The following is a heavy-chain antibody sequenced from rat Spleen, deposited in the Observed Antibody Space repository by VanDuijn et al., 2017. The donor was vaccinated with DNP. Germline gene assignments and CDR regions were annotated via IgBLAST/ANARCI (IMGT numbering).Heavy chain of an antibody. D-gene: IGHD1-11*01. CDR1: GFNFNDYW. V-gene: IGHV4-2*01. CDR3: VTGVYGGYEDWFAY. J-gene: IGHJ3*01. Sequence: EVKLVESGGGLVQPGRSLKLSCAASGFNFNDYWMGWVRQDPGKGLEWIGEINKDSSTIKYTPSLKDKFTISRDNAQNTLYLQMDSLRSEDTATYYCVTGVYGGYEDWFAYWGQGTLVTVSS. CDR2: INKDSSTI.